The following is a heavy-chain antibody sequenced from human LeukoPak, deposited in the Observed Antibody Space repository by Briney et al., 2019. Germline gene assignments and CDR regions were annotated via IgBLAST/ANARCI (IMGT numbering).Heavy chain of an antibody. CDR1: GGSISSYY. Sequence: PSETLSLTCTVSGGSISSYYWGWIRQPPGKGLEWIGSIYDSGSTYYNPSLKSRVTISVDTSKNQFSLKLSSVTAADTAVYYCARRRTTVVTPDYAFDIWGQGTMVTVSS. D-gene: IGHD4-23*01. CDR3: ARRRTTVVTPDYAFDI. CDR2: IYDSGST. V-gene: IGHV4-38-2*02. J-gene: IGHJ3*02.